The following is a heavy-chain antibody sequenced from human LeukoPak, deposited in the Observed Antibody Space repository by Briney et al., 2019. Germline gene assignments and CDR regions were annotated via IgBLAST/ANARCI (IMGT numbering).Heavy chain of an antibody. CDR2: IYYSGST. CDR1: GGSISSYY. V-gene: IGHV4-39*01. Sequence: SETLSLTCTVSGGSISSYYWGWIRQPPGKGLEWIGSIYYSGSTYYNPSLKSRVTISVDTSKNQFSLKLSSVTAADTAVYYCARHHEPHFDYWGQGTLVTVSS. CDR3: ARHHEPHFDY. J-gene: IGHJ4*02.